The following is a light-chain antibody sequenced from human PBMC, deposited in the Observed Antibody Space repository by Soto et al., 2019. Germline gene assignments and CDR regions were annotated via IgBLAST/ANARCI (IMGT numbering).Light chain of an antibody. J-gene: IGLJ2*01. CDR2: EVS. Sequence: QSALTQPASVSGSPGQSITISCTGTSSDVGGHKYVSWYQQHPDKAPKVLIFEVSNRPSGISIRFSGSKSGNTASLTISGLQAEDEAYYYCSSYTSSTTSVVFGGGTKLTVL. CDR3: SSYTSSTTSVV. CDR1: SSDVGGHKY. V-gene: IGLV2-14*01.